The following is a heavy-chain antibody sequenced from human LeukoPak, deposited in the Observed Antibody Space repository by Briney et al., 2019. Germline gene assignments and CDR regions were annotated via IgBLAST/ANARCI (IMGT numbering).Heavy chain of an antibody. CDR3: ARVATTYFDY. Sequence: SETLSVTCAVSGGSIRSSSYHWGWIRQPPGKGLEWIGSIFYSGSTYYNPSLESRVTISVDTSKNQFSLKLSSVTAADTPVYYCARVATTYFDYWGEGTLVTVSS. V-gene: IGHV4-39*01. CDR2: IFYSGST. D-gene: IGHD5-12*01. CDR1: GGSIRSSSYH. J-gene: IGHJ4*02.